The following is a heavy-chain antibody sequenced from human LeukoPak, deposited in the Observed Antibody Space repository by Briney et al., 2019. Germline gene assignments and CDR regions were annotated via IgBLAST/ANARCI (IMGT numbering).Heavy chain of an antibody. Sequence: QXPGXXXXXMGXINPNSGGTNYAQKFQGRLTMTRDTSISTAYMELSRLRSDDTAVYYCARQTYYYDSSGYYWGQGTLVTVSS. V-gene: IGHV1-2*02. J-gene: IGHJ4*02. D-gene: IGHD3-22*01. CDR3: ARQTYYYDSSGYY. CDR2: INPNSGGT.